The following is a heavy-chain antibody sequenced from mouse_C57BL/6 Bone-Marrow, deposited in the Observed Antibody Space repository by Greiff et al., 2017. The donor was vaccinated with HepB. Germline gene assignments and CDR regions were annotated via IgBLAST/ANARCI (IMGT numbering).Heavy chain of an antibody. J-gene: IGHJ4*01. D-gene: IGHD1-1*01. Sequence: VQLQQSGAELARPGASVKLSCKASGYTFTSYGISGVKQRTGQGLEWIGEIYPRSGNTYYNEKFKGKATLTADKSSSTAYMELRSLTSEDSAVYFCARHPVTTVYAMDYWGQGTSVTVSS. CDR1: GYTFTSYG. V-gene: IGHV1-81*01. CDR2: IYPRSGNT. CDR3: ARHPVTTVYAMDY.